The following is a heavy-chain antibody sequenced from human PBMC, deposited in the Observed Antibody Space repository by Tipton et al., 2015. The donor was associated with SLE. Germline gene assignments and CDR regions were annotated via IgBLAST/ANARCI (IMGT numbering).Heavy chain of an antibody. CDR2: IHSGTGNT. CDR3: ARDPLHYDSVSVDNPGNFDL. D-gene: IGHD3-3*01. Sequence: QSGPEVKKPGASVRVSCEASGFGFTSYGIHWVRQDRGQRLEWMGWIHSGTGNTKYSQRFQGRITMTRDTSASTAFMDLNSLTSADTAVYFCARDPLHYDSVSVDNPGNFDLWGQGTQVIVSS. J-gene: IGHJ4*02. CDR1: GFGFTSYG. V-gene: IGHV1-3*01.